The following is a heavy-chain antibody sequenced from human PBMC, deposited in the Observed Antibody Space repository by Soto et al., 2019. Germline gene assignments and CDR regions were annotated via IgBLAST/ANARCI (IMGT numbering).Heavy chain of an antibody. V-gene: IGHV4-59*08. CDR1: GGSIRSYY. CDR3: ARHSIFGVVMTWFDP. J-gene: IGHJ5*02. Sequence: SETLSLTSTVSGGSIRSYYWSWIRQPPGKGLEWIGYIYYSGSTNYNPSLKSRVTISVDTSKNQFSLKLSSVTAADTAVYYCARHSIFGVVMTWFDPWGQGTLVTVSS. D-gene: IGHD3-3*01. CDR2: IYYSGST.